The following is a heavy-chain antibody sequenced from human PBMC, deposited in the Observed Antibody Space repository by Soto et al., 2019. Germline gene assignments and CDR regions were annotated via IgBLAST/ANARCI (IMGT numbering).Heavy chain of an antibody. V-gene: IGHV3-9*01. CDR2: ISWNSGSI. D-gene: IGHD6-13*01. J-gene: IGHJ4*02. CDR1: GFTFDDYA. CDR3: GKGGQLVTEAGGY. Sequence: EVQLVESGGGLVQPGRSLRLSCAASGFTFDDYAMHWVRQAPGKGLEWVSGISWNSGSIGYADSVKGRFTISRDNAKNALYLQVNSLRAEGTALDYWGKGGQLVTEAGGYWGQGTLVTVSS.